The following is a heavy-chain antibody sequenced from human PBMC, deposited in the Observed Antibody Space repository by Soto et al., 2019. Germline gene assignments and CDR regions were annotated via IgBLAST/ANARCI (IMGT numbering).Heavy chain of an antibody. J-gene: IGHJ3*02. CDR2: ISGSGGGT. CDR1: GFTYSSYA. CDR3: AKLTVVVVAAGCAFDI. V-gene: IGHV3-23*01. D-gene: IGHD2-15*01. Sequence: GGSLRLSCAASGFTYSSYAMSWVRQAPGKGLEWVSAISGSGGGTYYADSVKGRFTISRDNSKNTLYLQMNSLRGEDTAVYYCAKLTVVVVAAGCAFDIWGQGTMVTVSS.